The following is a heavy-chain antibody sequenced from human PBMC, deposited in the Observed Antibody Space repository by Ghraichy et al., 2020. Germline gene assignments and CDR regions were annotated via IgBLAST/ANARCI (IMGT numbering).Heavy chain of an antibody. D-gene: IGHD2-2*01. CDR3: ARSTRYYYYYGMDV. Sequence: GALRLSCSASGFTFNRYAMHWVRQAPGKGLEYVSATNSNGVSTNYADSVMGRFTISRDNSKNTLYLQLSSLRIEDTAVYYCARSTRYYYYYGMDVWGQGTTVTVSS. CDR1: GFTFNRYA. J-gene: IGHJ6*02. CDR2: TNSNGVST. V-gene: IGHV3-64D*06.